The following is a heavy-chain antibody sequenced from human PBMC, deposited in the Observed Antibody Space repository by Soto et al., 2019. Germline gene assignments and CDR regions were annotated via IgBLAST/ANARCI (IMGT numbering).Heavy chain of an antibody. CDR2: IFYTGTT. CDR3: ARLAVVVPVANA. CDR1: GGSISYNSYY. D-gene: IGHD2-2*01. V-gene: IGHV4-39*02. J-gene: IGHJ5*02. Sequence: SETLSLTCSVSGGSISYNSYYWGWIRQPPGKGLEWVGGIFYTGTTYYSPSLKDRVTISVDTSKNSFSLNLTSVTAADTAVYFCARLAVVVPVANAWGQGTLVTVSS.